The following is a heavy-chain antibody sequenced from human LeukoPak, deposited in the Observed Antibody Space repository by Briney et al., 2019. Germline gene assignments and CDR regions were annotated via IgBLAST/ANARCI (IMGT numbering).Heavy chain of an antibody. D-gene: IGHD5-18*01. CDR2: IDSTGST. J-gene: IGHJ3*02. CDR1: GILVCGNY. Sequence: QTGGSLRLSCVASGILVCGNYMSWVGQGPGKGLEGVSFIDSTGSTYYTDSVKGRFTISRDNSRNTLYIQMNSLRVEDTAVYYGARRERLGYSYGRCTLDIWGQGTMVTVSS. V-gene: IGHV3-66*01. CDR3: ARRERLGYSYGRCTLDI.